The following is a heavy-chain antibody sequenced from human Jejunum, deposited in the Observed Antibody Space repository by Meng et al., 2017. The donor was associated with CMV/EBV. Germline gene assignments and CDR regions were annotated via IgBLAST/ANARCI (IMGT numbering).Heavy chain of an antibody. D-gene: IGHD3/OR15-3a*01. CDR2: FSKRGST. V-gene: IGHV4-61*03. J-gene: IGHJ4*02. Sequence: SSTTDYWTWVRQPPGKALEWIGYFSKRGSTKYNPSLKSRVTISVDTSKNHFSLRLTSVTAADTAVYFCARARGYSLWTPFYSFDYWGQGRLVTVSS. CDR3: ARARGYSLWTPFYSFDY. CDR1: SSTTDY.